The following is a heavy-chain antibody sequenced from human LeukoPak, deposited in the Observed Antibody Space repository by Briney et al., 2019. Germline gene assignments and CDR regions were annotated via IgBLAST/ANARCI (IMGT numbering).Heavy chain of an antibody. CDR1: GFTFSSYE. CDR2: ISSNGSSK. D-gene: IGHD3-16*01. CDR3: ARDRGSYSDY. Sequence: PGGSLRLSCAASGFTFSSYEMNWVRQAPGKGLEWVSYISSNGSSKYYADSVKGRFTISRDNAKKSLFLQIDSLRAEDTAVYYCARDRGSYSDYWGQGTLVTVSS. J-gene: IGHJ4*02. V-gene: IGHV3-48*03.